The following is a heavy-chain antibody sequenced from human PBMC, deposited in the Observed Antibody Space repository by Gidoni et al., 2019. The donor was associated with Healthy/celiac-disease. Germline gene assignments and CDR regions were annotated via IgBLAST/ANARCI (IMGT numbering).Heavy chain of an antibody. V-gene: IGHV3-48*02. CDR3: ASDYDYGNYYYYYYMDV. CDR2: ISSSSSTI. CDR1: GFTFSSYS. J-gene: IGHJ6*03. Sequence: EVQLVESGGGLVQPGGSLRLSCAASGFTFSSYSMNWVRQAPGKGLEWVSYISSSSSTIYYADSVKGRFTISRDNAKNSLYLQMNSLRDEDTAVYYCASDYDYGNYYYYYYMDVWGKGTTVTVSS. D-gene: IGHD4-17*01.